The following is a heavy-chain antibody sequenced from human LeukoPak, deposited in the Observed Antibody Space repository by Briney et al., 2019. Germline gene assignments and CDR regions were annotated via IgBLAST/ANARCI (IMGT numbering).Heavy chain of an antibody. D-gene: IGHD4-17*01. CDR3: ARKGNDYGDYGVSDY. CDR1: GYSFSSYW. J-gene: IGHJ4*02. CDR2: IYPGDSDT. Sequence: GESLKISCKGSGYSFSSYWIGWVRRMPGKGLEWMGIIYPGDSDTRYSPSFQGQVTISADKSISTAYLQWSSLKASDTAMYYCARKGNDYGDYGVSDYWGQGTLVTVSS. V-gene: IGHV5-51*01.